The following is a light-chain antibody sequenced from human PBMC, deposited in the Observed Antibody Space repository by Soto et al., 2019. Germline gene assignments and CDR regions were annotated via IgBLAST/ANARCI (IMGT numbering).Light chain of an antibody. CDR2: YAS. Sequence: DIQMTQSPSSLSASVGDRITITCRASQSISSYLNWYQQKAGKTPKLLIHYASTLQSGVPSRFSGSGSETDFTLTISSLLPEDFGTYYCQQSYTTPPYTFGQGTRLEIK. CDR1: QSISSY. J-gene: IGKJ2*01. V-gene: IGKV1-39*01. CDR3: QQSYTTPPYT.